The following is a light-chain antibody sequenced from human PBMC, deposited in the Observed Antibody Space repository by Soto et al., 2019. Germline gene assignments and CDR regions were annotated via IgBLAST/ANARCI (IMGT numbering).Light chain of an antibody. CDR1: SGDVGGYDY. CDR3: SSYTSSGTPWV. CDR2: EVS. V-gene: IGLV2-14*01. J-gene: IGLJ3*02. Sequence: QSALTQPASVSGSPGQSITISCTGTSGDVGGYDYVSWYQQHPGKAPKLMIYEVSNRPSGVSNRFSGSKSGNTASLTISGLQAEDEADYYCSSYTSSGTPWVFGGGTKLTVL.